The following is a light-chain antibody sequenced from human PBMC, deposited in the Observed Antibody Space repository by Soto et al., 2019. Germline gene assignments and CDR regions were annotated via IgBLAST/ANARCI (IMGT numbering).Light chain of an antibody. CDR2: GAS. CDR1: QSVSSTY. J-gene: IGKJ5*01. CDR3: QQYGSSPIT. Sequence: ENVLTQSPGALSLSPGERDTLSCRASQSVSSTYLAWYQQKPAQAPRLLIYGASNRATGIPDRFSGSGSGTDFTLTISRLEPEDLAVYYCQQYGSSPITFGQGTRLEIK. V-gene: IGKV3-20*01.